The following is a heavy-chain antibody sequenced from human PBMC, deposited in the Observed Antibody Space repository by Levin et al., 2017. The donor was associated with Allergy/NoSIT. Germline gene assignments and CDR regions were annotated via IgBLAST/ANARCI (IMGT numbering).Heavy chain of an antibody. CDR1: GFTFSTYA. Sequence: GESLKISCAASGFTFSTYAMNWVRQAPGKGLDWVSTISVSGDDTYYPDSVKGRFTISRDNSKSTLYLHMTSLRADDTAVYYCARSDTNVYFELWGRGTLVTVSS. CDR2: ISVSGDDT. J-gene: IGHJ2*01. V-gene: IGHV3-23*01. CDR3: ARSDTNVYFEL.